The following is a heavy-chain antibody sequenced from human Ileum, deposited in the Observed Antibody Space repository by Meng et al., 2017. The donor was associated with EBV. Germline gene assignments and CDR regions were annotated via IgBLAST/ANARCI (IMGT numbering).Heavy chain of an antibody. J-gene: IGHJ5*01. CDR2: VHHSGST. V-gene: IGHV4-39*01. Sequence: VKHPVTLSVAYSSLGGSTYGCPFMGGWIRGPRGVVGEWLGSVHHSGSTYYNPTLKGRQTIAADTSKNQSYLRLSSVTAADTAVYYCARQGLLATSGWIDSWGQGALVTVSS. D-gene: IGHD2-15*01. CDR1: GGSTYGCPFM. CDR3: ARQGLLATSGWIDS.